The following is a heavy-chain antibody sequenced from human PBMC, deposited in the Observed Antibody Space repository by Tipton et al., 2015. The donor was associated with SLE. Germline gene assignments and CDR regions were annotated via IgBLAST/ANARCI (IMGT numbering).Heavy chain of an antibody. D-gene: IGHD1-1*01. CDR2: VYYDGNT. J-gene: IGHJ4*03. CDR3: ARDNSYFDF. V-gene: IGHV4-39*07. Sequence: TLSLTCSVSGYSVSSSTHYWAWIRQPPGKGLEWIGSVYYDGNTFYNPSLKGRVVLSVDTSKNQFSLRLDFVTVADTAVYYCARDNSYFDFWGQGTTVTVAS. CDR1: GYSVSSSTHY.